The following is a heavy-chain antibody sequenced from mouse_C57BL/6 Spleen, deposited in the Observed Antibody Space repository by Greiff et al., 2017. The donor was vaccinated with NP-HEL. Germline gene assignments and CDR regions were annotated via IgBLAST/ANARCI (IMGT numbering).Heavy chain of an antibody. CDR1: GYTFTGYW. CDR3: ARLSYVNYVWFAY. CDR2: ILPGSGSI. J-gene: IGHJ3*01. Sequence: KLSCKATGYTFTGYWIVRVKQRPGHGFEWIGEILPGSGSINYNVKFKGKATFTADTSSNTAYMQLSSLTTEDSAIYSCARLSYVNYVWFAYWGQGTLVTVSA. D-gene: IGHD2-10*02. V-gene: IGHV1-9*01.